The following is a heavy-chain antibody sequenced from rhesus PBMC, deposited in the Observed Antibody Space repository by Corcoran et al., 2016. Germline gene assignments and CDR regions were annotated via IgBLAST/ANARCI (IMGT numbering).Heavy chain of an antibody. V-gene: IGHV3-178*01. D-gene: IGHD4-23*01. CDR3: ARRGYSNYGNYFDY. CDR2: ISNGGGST. CDR1: GFTFSDYY. Sequence: EVQLVESGGGLAKPGGSLRLSCAASGFTFSDYYMDWVRQAPGKGLEWVSRISNGGGSTWYADSVKGRFTISRENAKNALYLQMNSLRAEDTAVYYCARRGYSNYGNYFDYWGQGVLVTVSS. J-gene: IGHJ4*01.